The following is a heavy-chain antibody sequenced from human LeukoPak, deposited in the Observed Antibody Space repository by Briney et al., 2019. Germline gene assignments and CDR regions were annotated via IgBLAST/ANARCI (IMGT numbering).Heavy chain of an antibody. CDR3: ARDKASNWYKGNDY. CDR1: GFTFSGYG. D-gene: IGHD6-13*01. CDR2: IWYYGSNK. Sequence: GGSLRLSCAASGFTFSGYGMHWVRQAPGKGLEWVAVIWYYGSNKYYADSVKGRFTISRDNSKNTLCLQMNSLRAEDTAVYYCARDKASNWYKGNDYWGQGTLVTVSS. V-gene: IGHV3-33*01. J-gene: IGHJ4*02.